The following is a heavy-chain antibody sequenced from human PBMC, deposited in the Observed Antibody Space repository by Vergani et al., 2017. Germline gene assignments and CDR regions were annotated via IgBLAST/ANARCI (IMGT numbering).Heavy chain of an antibody. CDR2: IKSKTDGGTT. D-gene: IGHD3-9*01. V-gene: IGHV3-15*01. Sequence: VQLVQSGGGVVQPGGSLRLSCVASGFTFNRYGMQWVRQAPGKGLEWVGRIKSKTDGGTTDYAAPVKGRFTISRDDSKNTLYLQMNSLKTEDTAVYYCTTDLTYYDILTGTNWGQGTLVTVSS. J-gene: IGHJ4*02. CDR1: GFTFNRYG. CDR3: TTDLTYYDILTGTN.